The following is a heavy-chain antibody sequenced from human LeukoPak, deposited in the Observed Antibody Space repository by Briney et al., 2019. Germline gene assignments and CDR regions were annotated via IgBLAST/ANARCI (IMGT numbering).Heavy chain of an antibody. CDR2: IAFDGSND. V-gene: IGHV3-30-3*02. Sequence: PGGSLRLSCAASGFTFSTYAMHWVRQAPGKGLEWVAVIAFDGSNDHSTDSVKGRFGISRDNSKNTLYLQMNSLRAEDTAVYYCAKPPFTYYYDSSDEGHAFDIWGQGTMVTVSS. D-gene: IGHD3-22*01. CDR1: GFTFSTYA. J-gene: IGHJ3*02. CDR3: AKPPFTYYYDSSDEGHAFDI.